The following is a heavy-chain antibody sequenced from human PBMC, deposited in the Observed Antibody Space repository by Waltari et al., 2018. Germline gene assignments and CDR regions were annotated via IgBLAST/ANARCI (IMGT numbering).Heavy chain of an antibody. D-gene: IGHD2-2*01. Sequence: EVQLVQSGAEVKKPEESLRISGEGSGYSFTSHWISWVRQMPGTGLEWVGRIDPSDSFRNYGPAFEGHVTISVDQSLRTAYLQWDSLKASDTAIYYCVRHRTTYPLEIDYWGQGTLVTVSS. CDR2: IDPSDSFR. CDR1: GYSFTSHW. V-gene: IGHV5-10-1*01. J-gene: IGHJ4*02. CDR3: VRHRTTYPLEIDY.